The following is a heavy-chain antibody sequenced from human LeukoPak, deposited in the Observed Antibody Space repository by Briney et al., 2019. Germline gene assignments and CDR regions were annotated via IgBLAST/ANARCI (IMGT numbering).Heavy chain of an antibody. CDR2: IRYDGSNK. J-gene: IGHJ4*02. CDR1: GFTFSSYG. V-gene: IGHV3-30*02. Sequence: GGSLRLSGAASGFTFSSYGIHWVRQAPGKGLEWVAFIRYDGSNKYYADSVKGRFTISRDNSKNTLYLQMNSLRAEDTAVYYCAKARSYYDSSGYDYWGQGTLVTVSS. CDR3: AKARSYYDSSGYDY. D-gene: IGHD3-22*01.